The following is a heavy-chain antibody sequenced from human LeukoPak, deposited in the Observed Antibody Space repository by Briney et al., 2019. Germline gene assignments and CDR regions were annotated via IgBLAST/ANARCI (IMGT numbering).Heavy chain of an antibody. CDR1: GDSISGFY. Sequence: SETLSLTCTVSGDSISGFYWSWIRQPAGKGLQWIGRISTSGSTNYNPSLKSRVTMSVDRSTNEFSLTVRSATAADTALYYCARGLPSYGDYVDYYFYMDVWGKGTTVTVSS. CDR2: ISTSGST. D-gene: IGHD4-17*01. V-gene: IGHV4-4*07. CDR3: ARGLPSYGDYVDYYFYMDV. J-gene: IGHJ6*03.